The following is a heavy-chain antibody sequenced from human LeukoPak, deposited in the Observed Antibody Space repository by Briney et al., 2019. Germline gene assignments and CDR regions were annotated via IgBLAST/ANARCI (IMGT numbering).Heavy chain of an antibody. CDR2: ISSSGSTI. J-gene: IGHJ6*03. Sequence: GGSLRLSCAASGFTFSDYYMSWIRQTPGKGLEWVSYISSSGSTIYYADSVKGRFTISRDNAKNSLYLQMNSLRAEDTAVYYCATNFLYYYGWGSSYYYMDVWGKGTTVTVSS. D-gene: IGHD3-10*01. V-gene: IGHV3-11*04. CDR3: ATNFLYYYGWGSSYYYMDV. CDR1: GFTFSDYY.